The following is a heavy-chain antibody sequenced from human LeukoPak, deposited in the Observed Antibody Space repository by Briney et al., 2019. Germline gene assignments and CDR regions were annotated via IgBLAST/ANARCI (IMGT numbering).Heavy chain of an antibody. V-gene: IGHV1-69*13. CDR1: GGTFSSYA. CDR3: ARAFVRFLEWSKNGMDV. J-gene: IGHJ6*02. D-gene: IGHD3-3*01. Sequence: GASVKVSCKASGGTFSSYAISWVRQAPGQGLEWMGGIIPIFGTANYAQKFQGRVTITADESTSTAYMELSSLRSEDTAVYYCARAFVRFLEWSKNGMDVWGQGTTVTVSS. CDR2: IIPIFGTA.